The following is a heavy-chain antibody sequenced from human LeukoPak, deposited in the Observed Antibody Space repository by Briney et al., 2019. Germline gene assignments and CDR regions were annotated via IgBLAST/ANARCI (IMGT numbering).Heavy chain of an antibody. J-gene: IGHJ1*01. CDR3: ATITSMRVVLIS. D-gene: IGHD3-22*01. Sequence: QPGGPLRLSCAASGFTFSSFDMTWVRQAPGKGLEWVSTISVSATNTYYADSVKGGFTISRDNSKNTLYLQMNSLRADDTAVYYCATITSMRVVLISWGQGTLVTVSS. CDR2: ISVSATNT. CDR1: GFTFSSFD. V-gene: IGHV3-23*01.